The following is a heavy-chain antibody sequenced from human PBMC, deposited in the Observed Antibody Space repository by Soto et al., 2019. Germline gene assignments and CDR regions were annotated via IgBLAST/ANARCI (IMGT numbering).Heavy chain of an antibody. Sequence: GGSLRLSCAASGFTFSSYAMHWVRQAPGKGLEYVSAISSNGGSTYYANSVKGRFTISRDNSKNTLYLQMGSLRAEDMAVYYCARERDYIWGSYRYDAFDIWGQGTMVTVSS. J-gene: IGHJ3*02. CDR3: ARERDYIWGSYRYDAFDI. CDR2: ISSNGGST. D-gene: IGHD3-16*02. V-gene: IGHV3-64*01. CDR1: GFTFSSYA.